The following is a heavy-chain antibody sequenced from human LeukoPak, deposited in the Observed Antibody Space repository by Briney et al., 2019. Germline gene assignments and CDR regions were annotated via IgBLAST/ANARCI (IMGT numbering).Heavy chain of an antibody. CDR1: GYTFTSYD. J-gene: IGHJ4*02. D-gene: IGHD3-22*01. CDR3: ARGIAGYYDSSGYYFDY. Sequence: GSPKVSCKASGYTFTSYDINWGSHATGQGLEWVGWMNPNSGNTGYEQKFQGRVTMTRNTSISTAYMELSSLRSEDTAVYYCARGIAGYYDSSGYYFDYWGQGTLVTVSS. V-gene: IGHV1-8*01. CDR2: MNPNSGNT.